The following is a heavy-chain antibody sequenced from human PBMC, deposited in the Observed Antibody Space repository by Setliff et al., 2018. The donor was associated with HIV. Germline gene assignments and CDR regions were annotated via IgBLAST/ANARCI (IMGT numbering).Heavy chain of an antibody. D-gene: IGHD1-26*01. J-gene: IGHJ6*02. Sequence: GGSLRLSCAASGFTFSSYGMHWVRQAPGKGLEWVANIKQDGSEKYYVDSVKGRFTISRDNAKNSLYLQMNSLRAEDTAVYYCARDGFPIYSGSYYYYYYGLDVWGQGTTVTVSS. CDR2: IKQDGSEK. CDR1: GFTFSSYG. V-gene: IGHV3-7*01. CDR3: ARDGFPIYSGSYYYYYYGLDV.